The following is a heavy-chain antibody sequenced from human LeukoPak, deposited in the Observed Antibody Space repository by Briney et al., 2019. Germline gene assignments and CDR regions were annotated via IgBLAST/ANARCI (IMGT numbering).Heavy chain of an antibody. CDR3: ARHSAPTISAFDY. V-gene: IGHV4-59*08. Sequence: VKPSETLSLTCTVSAGSIIGSFWSWIRKPPGKGLEWIGYVYYSGTTVYDPSLKSRVTISVDTSKNMFSLKLTSVTAADTAFYYCARHSAPTISAFDYWGQGILVTVSS. D-gene: IGHD5-24*01. CDR2: VYYSGTT. J-gene: IGHJ4*02. CDR1: AGSIIGSF.